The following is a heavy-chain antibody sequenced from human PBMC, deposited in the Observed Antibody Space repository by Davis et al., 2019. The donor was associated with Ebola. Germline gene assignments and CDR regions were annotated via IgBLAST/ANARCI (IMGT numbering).Heavy chain of an antibody. J-gene: IGHJ4*02. Sequence: GESLKISCAASGLSIHMYWMTWVRQAPGKGLELVANIKEDGSEKYYVDSVRGRFTISRDNAKNSVFLQMNSLRAEDTAVYYCARDVGVEFDYWGQGALVTVSS. V-gene: IGHV3-7*03. CDR1: GLSIHMYW. D-gene: IGHD3-10*01. CDR3: ARDVGVEFDY. CDR2: IKEDGSEK.